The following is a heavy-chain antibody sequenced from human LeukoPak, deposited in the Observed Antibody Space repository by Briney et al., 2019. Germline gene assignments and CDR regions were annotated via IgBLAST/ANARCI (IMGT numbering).Heavy chain of an antibody. V-gene: IGHV1-2*02. J-gene: IGHJ4*02. Sequence: GASVKVSCKASGYTFTSYYMHWVRQAPGQGLERMGWINPNSGGTNYAQKFQGRVTMTRDTSISTAYMELSRLRSDDTAVYYCARGLAVAGPGPDYWGQGTLVTVSS. D-gene: IGHD6-19*01. CDR2: INPNSGGT. CDR3: ARGLAVAGPGPDY. CDR1: GYTFTSYY.